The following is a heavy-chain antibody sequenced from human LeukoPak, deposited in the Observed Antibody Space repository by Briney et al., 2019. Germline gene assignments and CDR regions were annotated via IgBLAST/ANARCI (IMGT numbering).Heavy chain of an antibody. V-gene: IGHV3-23*01. CDR3: AKGELGYCSGTSCYPFDY. D-gene: IGHD2-15*01. CDR2: ISSSGAST. CDR1: GGSISSSN. J-gene: IGHJ4*02. Sequence: PSETLSLTCAVSGGSISSSNWWSWVRQAPGEGLEWVSAISSSGASTYYADSVKGRFTISRDNSKNTLSLQMNSLRAEDAAVYYCAKGELGYCSGTSCYPFDYWGQGSLVTVSS.